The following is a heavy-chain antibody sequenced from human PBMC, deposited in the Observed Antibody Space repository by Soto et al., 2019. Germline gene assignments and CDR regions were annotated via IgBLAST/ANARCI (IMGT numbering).Heavy chain of an antibody. V-gene: IGHV3-23*01. CDR2: VTATGGST. J-gene: IGHJ3*02. Sequence: GGSLRLSCAASGFTFSSYAMGWVRQAPGKGLAWVSTVTATGGSTYYADSVKGRFTISRDNSKNTLYLQMNSLRAEDTAVYYGAKVGLGLVDGFERWGQRTMVTVSS. CDR3: AKVGLGLVDGFER. D-gene: IGHD6-19*01. CDR1: GFTFSSYA.